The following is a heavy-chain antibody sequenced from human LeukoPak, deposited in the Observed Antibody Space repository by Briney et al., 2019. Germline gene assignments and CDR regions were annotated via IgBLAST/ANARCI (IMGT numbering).Heavy chain of an antibody. CDR1: GLTFTRDW. CDR3: AKDLRSNWGSSWYFDY. V-gene: IGHV3-7*01. CDR2: IRQDGGET. J-gene: IGHJ4*02. Sequence: PGGSLRLSCAASGLTFTRDWMGWVRQAPGKGLEWVANIRQDGGETYYADSVKGRFTISRDNSKNTLYLQMNSLRAEDTAVYYCAKDLRSNWGSSWYFDYWGQGTLVTVSS. D-gene: IGHD7-27*01.